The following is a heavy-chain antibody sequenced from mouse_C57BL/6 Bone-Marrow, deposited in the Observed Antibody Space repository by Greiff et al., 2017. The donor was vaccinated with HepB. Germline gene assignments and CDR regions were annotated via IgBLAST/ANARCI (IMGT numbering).Heavy chain of an antibody. D-gene: IGHD2-1*01. CDR3: TYGNYSWFAY. J-gene: IGHJ3*01. CDR2: IDPETGGT. Sequence: VQLQQSGAELVRPGASVTLSCKASGYTFTDYEMHWVKQTPVHGLEWIGAIDPETGGTAYNQKFKGKAILTADKSSSTAYKELRSLTSEDSAVYYCTYGNYSWFAYWGQGTLVTVSA. CDR1: GYTFTDYE. V-gene: IGHV1-15*01.